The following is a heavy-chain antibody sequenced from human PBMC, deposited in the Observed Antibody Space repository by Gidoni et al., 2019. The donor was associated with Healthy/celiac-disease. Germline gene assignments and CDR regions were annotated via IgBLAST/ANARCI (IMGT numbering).Heavy chain of an antibody. D-gene: IGHD6-13*01. J-gene: IGHJ6*02. CDR3: ARDFKAAAGTTGLLRYYYYGMDV. CDR2: ISSSSSYI. CDR1: GFTFSSYS. V-gene: IGHV3-21*01. Sequence: EVQLVESGGGLVKPGGSLRLSCAASGFTFSSYSMNWVRQAPGKGLEWVSSISSSSSYIYYADSVKGRFTISRDNAKNSLYLQMNSLRAEDTAVYYCARDFKAAAGTTGLLRYYYYGMDVWGQGTTVTVSS.